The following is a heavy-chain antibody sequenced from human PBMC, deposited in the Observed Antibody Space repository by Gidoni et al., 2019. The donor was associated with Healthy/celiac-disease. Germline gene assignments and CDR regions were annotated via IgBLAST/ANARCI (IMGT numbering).Heavy chain of an antibody. Sequence: EVQLVESGGGLVKPGGSLRLSCAASGFTFSSYSMNWVRQDPGKGLEWVSSISSSSSYIYYADSVKGRLTISRDNAKNSLYLQMNSLRAEDTAVYYCASGGDDYGDYYYYGMDVWGQGTTVTVSS. CDR3: ASGGDDYGDYYYYGMDV. D-gene: IGHD4-17*01. CDR1: GFTFSSYS. J-gene: IGHJ6*02. V-gene: IGHV3-21*01. CDR2: ISSSSSYI.